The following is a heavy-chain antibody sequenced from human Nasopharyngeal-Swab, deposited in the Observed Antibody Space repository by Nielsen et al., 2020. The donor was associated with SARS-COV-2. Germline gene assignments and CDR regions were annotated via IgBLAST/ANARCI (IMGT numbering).Heavy chain of an antibody. Sequence: GGSLRLSCAASGFTFSSYAMHWVRQAPGKGLEWVAVISYDGSNKYYADSVKGRFTISRDNSKNTLYLQMNSLRAEDTAVYYCAREDPIAVAGNLDYWGQGTVVTVSS. CDR3: AREDPIAVAGNLDY. CDR1: GFTFSSYA. CDR2: ISYDGSNK. D-gene: IGHD6-19*01. J-gene: IGHJ4*02. V-gene: IGHV3-30-3*01.